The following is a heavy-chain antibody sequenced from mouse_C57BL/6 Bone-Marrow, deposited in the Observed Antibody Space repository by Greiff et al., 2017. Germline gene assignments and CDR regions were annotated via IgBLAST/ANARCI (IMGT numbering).Heavy chain of an antibody. Sequence: QVQLKESGAELARPGASVKLSCKASGYTFTSYGISWVKQRTGQGLEWIGEIYPRSGNTYYNEKFKGKATLTADKSSSTAYMELRSLTSEDSAVYFCARDDYGYESFAYWGQGTLVTVSA. J-gene: IGHJ3*01. CDR3: ARDDYGYESFAY. V-gene: IGHV1-81*01. CDR2: IYPRSGNT. D-gene: IGHD2-2*01. CDR1: GYTFTSYG.